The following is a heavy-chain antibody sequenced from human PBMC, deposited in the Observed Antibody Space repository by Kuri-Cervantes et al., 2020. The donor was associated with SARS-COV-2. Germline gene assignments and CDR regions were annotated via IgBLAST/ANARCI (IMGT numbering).Heavy chain of an antibody. CDR1: GFTFSSYA. V-gene: IGHV3-30-3*01. J-gene: IGHJ4*02. CDR2: ISSDGNNT. D-gene: IGHD2-21*01. Sequence: GGSLRLSCAASGFTFSSYAMHWVRQAPGRGLEWVSVISSDGNNTYYAYYVKSLFTITRDTSRNTLYLLMNGLRAEDTAIYYGARVRVGVHGCWGQGTLVTVSS. CDR3: ARVRVGVHGC.